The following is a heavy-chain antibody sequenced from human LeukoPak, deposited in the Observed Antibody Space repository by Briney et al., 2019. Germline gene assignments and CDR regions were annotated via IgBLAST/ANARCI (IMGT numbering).Heavy chain of an antibody. J-gene: IGHJ4*02. V-gene: IGHV4-34*01. CDR2: IHPHGIF. CDR1: GGSCDDYY. D-gene: IGHD5-24*01. CDR3: SRGRDRSKAGDH. Sequence: PSETLSLTCDVSGGSCDDYYCSWIRHPPGKGLEWIGEIHPHGIFYYNSSLMSRVTISIDTSKSQFSLRLTSVTAADTAIYYCSRGRDRSKAGDHWGQGSLVTVS.